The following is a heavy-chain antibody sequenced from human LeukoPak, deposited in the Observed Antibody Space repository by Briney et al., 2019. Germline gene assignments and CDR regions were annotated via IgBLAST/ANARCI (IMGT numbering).Heavy chain of an antibody. CDR3: ARDKKDYYDSSGYYYLYYYYYGMDV. V-gene: IGHV3-11*01. CDR2: ISSSGSTI. Sequence: GGSLRLSCAASGFTFSDYYMSWIRQAPGKGLEWVSYISSSGSTIYYADSVKGRFTISRDNAKSSLYLQMNSLRAEDTAVYYCARDKKDYYDSSGYYYLYYYYYGMDVWAKGPRSPSP. J-gene: IGHJ6*02. CDR1: GFTFSDYY. D-gene: IGHD3-22*01.